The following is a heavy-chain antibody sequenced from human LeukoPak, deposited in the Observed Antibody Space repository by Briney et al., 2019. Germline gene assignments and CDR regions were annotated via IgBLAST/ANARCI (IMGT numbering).Heavy chain of an antibody. CDR3: ARLGGYYDPFDP. D-gene: IGHD3-22*01. J-gene: IGHJ5*02. CDR1: GGSISSYY. CDR2: IYYSGST. V-gene: IGHV4-59*08. Sequence: PSETLSLTCTVSGGSISSYYWSWIRQPPGKGLEWIGYIYYSGSTNYNPSLKSRVTISLDTSKNQFSLKLSSVAPADTAVYYCARLGGYYDPFDPWGQGTLVTVSS.